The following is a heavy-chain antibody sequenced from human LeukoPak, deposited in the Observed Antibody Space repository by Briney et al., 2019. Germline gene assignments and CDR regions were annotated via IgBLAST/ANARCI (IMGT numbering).Heavy chain of an antibody. D-gene: IGHD3-10*01. Sequence: ASVKVSCKASGGTFSSYAISWVRQAPGQGLEWMGWMNPNSGNTGYAQKFQGRVTITRNTSISTAYMELSSLRSEDTAVYYCARGLKYVGRGFDPWGQGTLVTVSS. J-gene: IGHJ5*02. V-gene: IGHV1-8*03. CDR2: MNPNSGNT. CDR3: ARGLKYVGRGFDP. CDR1: GGTFSSYA.